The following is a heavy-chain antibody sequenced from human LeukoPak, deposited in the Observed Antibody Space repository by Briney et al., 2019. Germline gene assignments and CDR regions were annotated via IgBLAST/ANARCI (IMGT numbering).Heavy chain of an antibody. Sequence: SETLSLTCSVSGYSISSGFYWGWIRQPPGKGLEWIGSIFHSGSTYYTPSLKSRVTISVGTSKNQFSLKLSSVTAADTAVYYCARHYGENWGQGTLVTVSS. J-gene: IGHJ4*02. V-gene: IGHV4-38-2*02. CDR1: GYSISSGFY. D-gene: IGHD3-16*01. CDR3: ARHYGEN. CDR2: IFHSGST.